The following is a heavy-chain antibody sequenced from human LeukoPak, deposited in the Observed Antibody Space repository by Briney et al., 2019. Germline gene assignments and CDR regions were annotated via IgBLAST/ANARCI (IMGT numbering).Heavy chain of an antibody. CDR1: GFTFSSYA. CDR3: ARRGSYYGDSMDY. D-gene: IGHD1-26*01. J-gene: IGHJ4*02. V-gene: IGHV3-64*01. Sequence: PGGSLRLSCAASGFTFSSYATQWVRQAPGKGLEYVSAISSNGGSTYYANSMKGRFTISRDNSKNTLYLHMGSLRVEDMAVYYCARRGSYYGDSMDYWGQGTLVTVSS. CDR2: ISSNGGST.